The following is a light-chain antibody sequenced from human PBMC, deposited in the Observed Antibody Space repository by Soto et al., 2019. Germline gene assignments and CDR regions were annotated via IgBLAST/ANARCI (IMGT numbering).Light chain of an antibody. J-gene: IGKJ1*01. CDR3: QQYNNFLGT. CDR1: QGVITN. Sequence: EIVMTQSPATLSVSLGERATLSCRASQGVITNLAWYQHKPGQGPRLLIYGASTRATGVPARFSGSGSVTEFTLTISSLQSEDFGVYYCQQYNNFLGTFGQGTKVEIK. V-gene: IGKV3-15*01. CDR2: GAS.